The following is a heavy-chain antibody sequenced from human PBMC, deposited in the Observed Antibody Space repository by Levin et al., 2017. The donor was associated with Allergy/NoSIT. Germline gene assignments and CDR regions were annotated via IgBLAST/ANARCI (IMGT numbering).Heavy chain of an antibody. V-gene: IGHV3-64D*06. J-gene: IGHJ3*02. CDR2: ISSDGRST. CDR1: GFTFSIYV. D-gene: IGHD5-12*01. Sequence: GGSLRLSCSASGFTFSIYVLHWVRQAPGKGLEYVSAISSDGRSTYYADSVKGRFSISRDNSKNTLSLQMTSLRAEDTAVYYCVKLGRAYSGFDKWGQGTMVTVSS. CDR3: VKLGRAYSGFDK.